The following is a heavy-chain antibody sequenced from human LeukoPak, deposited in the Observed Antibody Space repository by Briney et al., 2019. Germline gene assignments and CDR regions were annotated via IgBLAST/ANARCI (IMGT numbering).Heavy chain of an antibody. CDR1: GFTFSSYA. J-gene: IGHJ4*02. CDR2: ISGSGGST. D-gene: IGHD5-24*01. CDR3: AKPLRDAGSFNYPYFGF. V-gene: IGHV3-23*01. Sequence: VQPGGSLRLSCAASGFTFSSYAMSWVRQAPGKGLEWVSAISGSGGSTYYADSVKGRFTISRDNSNNMLYLQMNSLRAEDTAVYYCAKPLRDAGSFNYPYFGFWGQGTLVTVSS.